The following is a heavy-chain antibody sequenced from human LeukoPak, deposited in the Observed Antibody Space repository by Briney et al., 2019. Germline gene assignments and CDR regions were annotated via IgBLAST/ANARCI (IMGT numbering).Heavy chain of an antibody. CDR1: AGSISRGGYY. D-gene: IGHD1-26*01. J-gene: IGHJ6*02. V-gene: IGHV4-31*03. CDR3: ARGLSGFTYYYGMDV. CDR2: IYYNGST. Sequence: SETLSLTCTVSAGSISRGGYYWSWIRQHPGKGLEWIGHIYYNGSTYFNPSLKSRVTISVDTSKNHFSLNLSSVTAADTAVYYCARGLSGFTYYYGMDVWGQGTTVTVSS.